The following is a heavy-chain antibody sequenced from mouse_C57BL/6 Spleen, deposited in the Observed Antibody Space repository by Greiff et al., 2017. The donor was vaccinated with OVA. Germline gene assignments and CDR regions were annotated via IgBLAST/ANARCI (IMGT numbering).Heavy chain of an antibody. D-gene: IGHD2-4*01. CDR2: INPSNGGT. J-gene: IGHJ4*01. CDR3: ARCDYDDYAMDY. CDR1: GYTFTSYW. V-gene: IGHV1-53*01. Sequence: QVQLQQPGTELVKPGASVKLSCKASGYTFTSYWMHWVKQRPGQGLEWIGNINPSNGGTNYNEKFKSKATLTVDKSSSTAYMQLSSLTSEDSAVDYCARCDYDDYAMDYWGQGTSVTVSS.